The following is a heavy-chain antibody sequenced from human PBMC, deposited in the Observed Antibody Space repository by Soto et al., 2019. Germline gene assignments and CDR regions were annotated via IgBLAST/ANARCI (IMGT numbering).Heavy chain of an antibody. V-gene: IGHV4-31*03. CDR3: ARDVSIVGRTYYYYGMDL. CDR2: IYYRGTT. D-gene: IGHD6-6*01. CDR1: GVSISSGAYY. Sequence: QVQLQESGPGLVKPSQTLSLACTVSGVSISSGAYYWSWIRQHPGKGLEWIGYIYYRGTTFYNPSLQIRVTMSVDKSKNPFSLKLSSVTAADTAVYYCARDVSIVGRTYYYYGMDLWGQGTTVTVSS. J-gene: IGHJ6*02.